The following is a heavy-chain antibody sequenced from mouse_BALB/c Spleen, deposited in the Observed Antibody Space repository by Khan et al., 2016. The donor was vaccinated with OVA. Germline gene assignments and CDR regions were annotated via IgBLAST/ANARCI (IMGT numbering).Heavy chain of an antibody. D-gene: IGHD2-14*01. CDR2: INTHSGVP. Sequence: QIQLVQSGPELKKPGETVRISCKASGYTFKTAGIQWVQKMPGKGLKWIGWINTHSGVPKYAEDFKGRFAFSLETSASTAYLQITNLKNEDTATYFCAGGVAACYRNDGRAMDYWGQGTSVTVSS. CDR1: GYTFKTAG. V-gene: IGHV9-4*02. J-gene: IGHJ4*01. CDR3: AGGVAACYRNDGRAMDY.